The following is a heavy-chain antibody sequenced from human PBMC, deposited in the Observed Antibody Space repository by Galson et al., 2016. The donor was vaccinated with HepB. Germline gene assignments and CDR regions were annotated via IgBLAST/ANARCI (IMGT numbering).Heavy chain of an antibody. V-gene: IGHV1-69*06. J-gene: IGHJ6*02. Sequence: SVKVSCKASRGTFSTFSISWVRQAPGQGLEWMGGIVPMFGSSIYAQKFQGRITITSDKSTTTYMDLSSLTSDDTAVYYCATAQLGSGRGSRFDSEYGMDVWGQGTTVTVSS. CDR1: RGTFSTFS. CDR3: ATAQLGSGRGSRFDSEYGMDV. CDR2: IVPMFGSS. D-gene: IGHD6-6*01.